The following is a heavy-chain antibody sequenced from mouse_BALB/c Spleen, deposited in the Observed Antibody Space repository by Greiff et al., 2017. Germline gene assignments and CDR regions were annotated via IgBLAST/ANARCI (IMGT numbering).Heavy chain of an antibody. V-gene: IGHV2-6-7*01. CDR2: IWGDGST. CDR1: GFSLTGYG. CDR3: ARRAYDYVFDY. J-gene: IGHJ2*01. D-gene: IGHD2-4*01. Sequence: QVHVKQSGPGLVAPSQSLSITCTVSGFSLTGYGVNWVRQPPGKGLEWLGMIWGDGSTDYNSALKSRLSISKDNSKSQVFLKMNSLQTDDTARYYCARRAYDYVFDYWGQGTTLTVSS.